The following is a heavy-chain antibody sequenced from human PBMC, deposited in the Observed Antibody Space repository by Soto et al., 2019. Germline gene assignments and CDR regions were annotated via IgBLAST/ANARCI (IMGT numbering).Heavy chain of an antibody. J-gene: IGHJ4*02. CDR1: GFTFDDYG. CDR3: ARASNSGWTSTYTEK. Sequence: GGSLRLSCAASGFTFDDYGMNWVRQPPGKGLEWVSGINYNGGSTGYVDSVKGRFTISRDNRKTSLYLQMNSLRAEDTAFYFCARASNSGWTSTYTEKWGQGTLVTVSS. D-gene: IGHD6-19*01. V-gene: IGHV3-20*04. CDR2: INYNGGST.